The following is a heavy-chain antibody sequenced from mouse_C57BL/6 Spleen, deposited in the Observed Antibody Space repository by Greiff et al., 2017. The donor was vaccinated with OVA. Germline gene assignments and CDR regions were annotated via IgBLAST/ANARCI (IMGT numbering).Heavy chain of an antibody. V-gene: IGHV1-54*01. CDR3: ARFITTYFDV. Sequence: QVQLKQSGAELVRPGTSVKVSCKASGYAFTDYLIEWVKQRPGQGLEWIGVINPGSGGTNYNEKFKGKATLTADKSSSTAYMQLSSLTSEDSAVYFCARFITTYFDVWGTGTTVTVSS. CDR1: GYAFTDYL. CDR2: INPGSGGT. J-gene: IGHJ1*03. D-gene: IGHD1-1*01.